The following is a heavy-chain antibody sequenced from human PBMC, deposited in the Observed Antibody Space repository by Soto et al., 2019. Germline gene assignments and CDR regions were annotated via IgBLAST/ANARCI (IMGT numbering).Heavy chain of an antibody. CDR2: MNPDSGNT. V-gene: IGHV1-8*01. CDR3: AREAASDPSFYYHYMDV. J-gene: IGHJ6*03. CDR1: GYTFSNYN. D-gene: IGHD3-10*01. Sequence: QDQLVQSGAEVKKLGAPVKVSSKASGYTFSNYNINWVRQASEQGLEWMGWMNPDSGNTGYAEKFQGRVTMTRNSSISTAYMELSGLRSEDTAVYYCAREAASDPSFYYHYMDVWGKGTTVTVSS.